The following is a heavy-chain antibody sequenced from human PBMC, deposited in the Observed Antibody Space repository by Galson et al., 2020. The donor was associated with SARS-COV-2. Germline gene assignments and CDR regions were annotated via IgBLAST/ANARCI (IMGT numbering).Heavy chain of an antibody. CDR3: ARDGGSTYYYDSRGYMVRARGAFDI. CDR2: ISAYTGNT. CDR1: GYTFTSYG. D-gene: IGHD3-22*01. Sequence: ASVTVSCKASGYTFTSYGISWVRQAPGQGLEWMGWISAYTGNTNYAQKLQRRLTLTTDTSTSTAYMELRSLRSDDTAVYYCARDGGSTYYYDSRGYMVRARGAFDIWGQGTMVTVSS. J-gene: IGHJ3*02. V-gene: IGHV1-18*01.